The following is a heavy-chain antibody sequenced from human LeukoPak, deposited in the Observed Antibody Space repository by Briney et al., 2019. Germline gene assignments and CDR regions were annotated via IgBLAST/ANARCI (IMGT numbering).Heavy chain of an antibody. V-gene: IGHV4-39*07. CDR1: GDSIRSTTYY. Sequence: SETLSLTCSVSGDSIRSTTYYWGWIRQPPGKGLEWIGSIYYSGNTYYNPSLMSRVTISVDTSKNQFSLHVSSVTAADTAVYYCARRSLIQLWLGGFDYWGQGTLVTVSS. D-gene: IGHD5-18*01. J-gene: IGHJ4*02. CDR2: IYYSGNT. CDR3: ARRSLIQLWLGGFDY.